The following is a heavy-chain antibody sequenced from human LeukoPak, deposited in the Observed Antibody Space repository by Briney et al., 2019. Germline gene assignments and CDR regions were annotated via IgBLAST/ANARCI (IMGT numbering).Heavy chain of an antibody. V-gene: IGHV4-61*02. Sequence: SETLSLTCTVSGGSISSSSYYWTWIRQPAGKGLEWIGRIYNSGSTHYNPSLQSRVTISVDMSKNQFSLKLSSVTAADTAVYYCARGRGTLRYFDLYYFDYWGQGTLVTVSS. J-gene: IGHJ4*02. CDR2: IYNSGST. D-gene: IGHD3-9*01. CDR1: GGSISSSSYY. CDR3: ARGRGTLRYFDLYYFDY.